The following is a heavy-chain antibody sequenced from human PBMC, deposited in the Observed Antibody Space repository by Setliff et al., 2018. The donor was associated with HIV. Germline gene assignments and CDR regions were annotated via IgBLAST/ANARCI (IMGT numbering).Heavy chain of an antibody. CDR3: ARLVGSGWYLDAFDI. CDR2: IDPSDSYT. J-gene: IGHJ3*02. V-gene: IGHV5-10-1*01. CDR1: GYSLTSYW. Sequence: PGESLKISCKGSGYSLTSYWISWVRQMPGKGLEWMGRIDPSDSYTNYSPSFQGHVTISADKSISTAYLQWSSLKASDTAMYYCARLVGSGWYLDAFDIWGQGTMVTVSS. D-gene: IGHD6-19*01.